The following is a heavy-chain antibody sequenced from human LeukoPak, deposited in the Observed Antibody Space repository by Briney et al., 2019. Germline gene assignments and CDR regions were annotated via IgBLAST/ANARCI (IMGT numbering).Heavy chain of an antibody. D-gene: IGHD3-10*01. J-gene: IGHJ6*03. CDR1: GFTFSSYS. Sequence: GGSLRLSCAASGFTFSSYSINWVRQAPGKGLEWVSSISSSSSYIYYADSVKGRFTISRDNAKNSLYLQMNSLRAEDTAVYYCAKDGSSDKGYYYMDVWGKGTTVTISS. CDR2: ISSSSSYI. CDR3: AKDGSSDKGYYYMDV. V-gene: IGHV3-21*01.